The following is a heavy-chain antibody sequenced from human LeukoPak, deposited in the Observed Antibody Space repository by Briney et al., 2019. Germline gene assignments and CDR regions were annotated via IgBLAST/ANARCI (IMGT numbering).Heavy chain of an antibody. CDR2: IHPSGINT. V-gene: IGHV3-20*04. Sequence: GGSLRLSCVGSGFNFMQYGMMWVRQAPGKGLEWVSTIHPSGINTHHADSVKGRFTISRDNAKNSLYLQMNSLRAEDTALYYCAKDMGNYFGSGARDYWGQGTLVTVSS. D-gene: IGHD3-10*01. CDR3: AKDMGNYFGSGARDY. J-gene: IGHJ4*02. CDR1: GFNFMQYG.